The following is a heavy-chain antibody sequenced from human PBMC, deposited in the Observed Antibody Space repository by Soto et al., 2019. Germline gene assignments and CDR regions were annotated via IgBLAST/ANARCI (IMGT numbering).Heavy chain of an antibody. Sequence: GGSLRLSCAASGFTFSSYGMHWVRQAPGKGLEWVAVIWYDGSNKYYADSVKGRFTISRDNSKNTLYLQMNSLRAEDTAVYYCAKSPDYDFWSGYYTSWGPFDYWGQGTLVTVSS. J-gene: IGHJ4*02. CDR1: GFTFSSYG. CDR3: AKSPDYDFWSGYYTSWGPFDY. CDR2: IWYDGSNK. V-gene: IGHV3-33*06. D-gene: IGHD3-3*01.